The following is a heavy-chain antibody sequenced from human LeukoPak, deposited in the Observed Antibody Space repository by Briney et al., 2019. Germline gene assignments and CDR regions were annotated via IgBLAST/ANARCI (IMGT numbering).Heavy chain of an antibody. V-gene: IGHV4-59*08. J-gene: IGHJ2*01. CDR1: GGSISSYY. Sequence: PSETLSLTCTVSGGSISSYYWSWIRQPPGKGLEWIGYIYYSGSTNYNPSLKSRVTISVDTSKNQFSLKLSSVTAADTAVYYCARIGSSVYYSHWYFDLWGRGTLVTVSS. CDR2: IYYSGST. CDR3: ARIGSSVYYSHWYFDL. D-gene: IGHD3-22*01.